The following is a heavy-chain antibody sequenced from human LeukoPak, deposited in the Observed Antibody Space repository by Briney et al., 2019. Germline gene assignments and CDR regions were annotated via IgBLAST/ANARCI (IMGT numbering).Heavy chain of an antibody. CDR1: GFAFRSHG. CDR2: IRGDGVTT. J-gene: IGHJ4*02. Sequence: GGSLRLSCAASGFAFRSHGMNWVRQAPGKGLEWVSGIRGDGVTTYYADSVKGRFTISRDNSKNTLYLQMNSLRAEDTAVYYCAKLIYSSSWYRDYWGQGTLVTVSS. CDR3: AKLIYSSSWYRDY. V-gene: IGHV3-23*01. D-gene: IGHD6-13*01.